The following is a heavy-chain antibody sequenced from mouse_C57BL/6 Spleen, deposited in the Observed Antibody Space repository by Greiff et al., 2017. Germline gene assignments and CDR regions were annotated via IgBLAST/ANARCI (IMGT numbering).Heavy chain of an antibody. CDR2: ISSGSSTL. Sequence: EVQVVESGGGLVKPGGSLKLSCAASGFTFSDYGMHWVRQAPEKGLEWVSYISSGSSTLYYADTVKGRFTISRDNAKNTLFLQMTSLRSEDTAMYYCARSRTSGYFDVGGTGTTVTVSS. V-gene: IGHV5-17*01. CDR1: GFTFSDYG. CDR3: ARSRTSGYFDV. J-gene: IGHJ1*03.